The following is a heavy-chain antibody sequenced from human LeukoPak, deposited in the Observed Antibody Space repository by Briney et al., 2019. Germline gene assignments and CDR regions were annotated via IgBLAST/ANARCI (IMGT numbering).Heavy chain of an antibody. CDR2: ISYDGSNK. V-gene: IGHV3-30-3*01. J-gene: IGHJ4*02. CDR3: ARDLVDSSGYYPPDY. Sequence: GGSLRLSCAASGFTLSSYAMHWVRQAPGKGLEWVAVISYDGSNKYYADSVKGRFTISRDNSKNTLYLQMNSLRAEDTAVYYCARDLVDSSGYYPPDYWGQGTLVTVSS. D-gene: IGHD3-22*01. CDR1: GFTLSSYA.